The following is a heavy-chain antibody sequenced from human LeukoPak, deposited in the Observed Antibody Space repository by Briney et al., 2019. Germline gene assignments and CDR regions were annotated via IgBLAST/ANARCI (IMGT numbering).Heavy chain of an antibody. CDR2: IYYSGST. CDR1: GGSISSSNW. CDR3: ARTGPIPYGMDV. V-gene: IGHV4-4*02. Sequence: SETLSLTCAVSGGSISSSNWWNWVRQPPGKGLEWIGEIYYSGSTNYNPSLKSRVTISVDRSKNQFSLNLISVTAADTAVYYCARTGPIPYGMDVWGQGTTVTVSS. D-gene: IGHD1-1*01. J-gene: IGHJ6*02.